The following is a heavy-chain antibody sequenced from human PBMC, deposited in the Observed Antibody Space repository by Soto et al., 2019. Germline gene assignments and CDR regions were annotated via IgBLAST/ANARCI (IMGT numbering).Heavy chain of an antibody. CDR3: TSPDEQFYCSGGSCYGGLGY. V-gene: IGHV3-49*04. Sequence: GGSLRLSCAASGFTLSDSYIDWVRQAPGKGLEWVGFIRGRAYGGTTEYAASVKGRFTISRDDSKSIAYLQMNSLKTEDTAVYYCTSPDEQFYCSGGSCYGGLGYWGQGTLVTVSS. CDR2: IRGRAYGGTT. D-gene: IGHD2-15*01. CDR1: GFTLSDSY. J-gene: IGHJ4*02.